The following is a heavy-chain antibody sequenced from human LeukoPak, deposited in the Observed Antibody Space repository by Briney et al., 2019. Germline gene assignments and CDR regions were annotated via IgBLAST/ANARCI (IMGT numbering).Heavy chain of an antibody. V-gene: IGHV3-21*01. CDR2: ISSSSSYI. Sequence: GGSLRLSCAASGFTFSSYSMNWVRQAPGKGLEWVSSISSSSSYIYYADSVKGRFTISRDNAKNSLYLKMNSLRAEDTAVYYCAREGTYYYDSSGYHLDYWGQGTLVTVSS. D-gene: IGHD3-22*01. CDR1: GFTFSSYS. CDR3: AREGTYYYDSSGYHLDY. J-gene: IGHJ4*02.